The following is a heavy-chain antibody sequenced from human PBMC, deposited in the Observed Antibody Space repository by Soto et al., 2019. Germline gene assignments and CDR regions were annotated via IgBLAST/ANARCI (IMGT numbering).Heavy chain of an antibody. CDR2: INAGNGNT. CDR3: ATRLGLLRGVYFDY. CDR1: GYTFTSYA. D-gene: IGHD2-15*01. J-gene: IGHJ4*02. Sequence: QVQLVQSGAEEKKPGASVKVSCKASGYTFTSYAMHWVRQAPGQRLEWMGWINAGNGNTKYSQKFQGRVTITRDTSASTAFMELSSLRSEDTAVYYCATRLGLLRGVYFDYWGQGTLVTVSS. V-gene: IGHV1-3*05.